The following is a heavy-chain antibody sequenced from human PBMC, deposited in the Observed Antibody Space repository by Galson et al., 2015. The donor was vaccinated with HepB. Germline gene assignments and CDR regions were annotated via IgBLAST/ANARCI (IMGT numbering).Heavy chain of an antibody. D-gene: IGHD4-17*01. J-gene: IGHJ4*02. CDR1: GFSLGTSGVG. CDR3: AHRCFDGDAFGNFDY. Sequence: PALVKPTQTLTLTCTFSGFSLGTSGVGVGWIRQPPGKALEWLALIYWDDDKRYSPSLKSRLTITKDTSKNQVVLTMTNMDPVDTATYYCAHRCFDGDAFGNFDYWGQGTLVTVSS. CDR2: IYWDDDK. V-gene: IGHV2-5*02.